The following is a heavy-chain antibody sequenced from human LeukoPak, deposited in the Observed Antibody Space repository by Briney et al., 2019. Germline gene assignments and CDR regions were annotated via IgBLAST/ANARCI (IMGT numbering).Heavy chain of an antibody. V-gene: IGHV4-59*01. CDR2: IYSSGTT. J-gene: IGHJ4*02. D-gene: IGHD3/OR15-3a*01. Sequence: SETLSLTCIVSGGSLHRSFWTWVRQPPGKGLQWIGRIYSSGTTDYSPSLKSRLTISIDTSMNQFSLRLASVTAADTAVYYCERRPAVDGPIDNWGQGILVAVSS. CDR3: ERRPAVDGPIDN. CDR1: GGSLHRSF.